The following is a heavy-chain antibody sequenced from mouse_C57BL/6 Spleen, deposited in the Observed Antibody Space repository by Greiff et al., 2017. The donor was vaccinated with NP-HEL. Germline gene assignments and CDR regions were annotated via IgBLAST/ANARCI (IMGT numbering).Heavy chain of an antibody. D-gene: IGHD2-3*01. CDR2: ITHSGET. Sequence: LQESGPGLVKPSQSLFLTCSITGFPITSGYYWIWIRQSPGKPLEWMGYITHSGETFYNPSLQSPISITRETSKNQFFLQLNSVTTEDTAMYYCAGDHDGYWYFDVWGTGTTVTVAS. CDR3: AGDHDGYWYFDV. CDR1: GFPITSGYY. J-gene: IGHJ1*03. V-gene: IGHV12-3*01.